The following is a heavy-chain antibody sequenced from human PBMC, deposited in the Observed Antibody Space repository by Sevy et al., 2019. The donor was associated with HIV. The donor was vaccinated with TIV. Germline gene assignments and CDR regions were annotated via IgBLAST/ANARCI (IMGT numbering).Heavy chain of an antibody. D-gene: IGHD6-13*01. J-gene: IGHJ4*02. V-gene: IGHV1-3*01. CDR2: INAGNGNT. Sequence: ASVKVSCKASGYTFTSYAMHWVRQAPGQRLEWMGWINAGNGNTKYSQKFQGRVTITRDTSASTAYMELSSLRSEDTAVNYCARGYSRRPHFDYWGQGTLVTVSS. CDR3: ARGYSRRPHFDY. CDR1: GYTFTSYA.